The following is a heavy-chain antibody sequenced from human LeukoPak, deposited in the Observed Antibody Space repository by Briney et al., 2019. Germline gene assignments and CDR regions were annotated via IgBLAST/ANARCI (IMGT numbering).Heavy chain of an antibody. CDR1: GFTFSDYY. V-gene: IGHV3-11*01. CDR2: ISSSGRL. Sequence: GGSLRLSCAASGFTFSDYYINWIRQAPGKGLEWVSHISSSGRLQYADSVKGRFTITRDNAQNFMSLQMNSLKPEDTAVYYCARDTNNGLDVWGRGTTVTVSS. CDR3: ARDTNNGLDV. J-gene: IGHJ6*02. D-gene: IGHD1-14*01.